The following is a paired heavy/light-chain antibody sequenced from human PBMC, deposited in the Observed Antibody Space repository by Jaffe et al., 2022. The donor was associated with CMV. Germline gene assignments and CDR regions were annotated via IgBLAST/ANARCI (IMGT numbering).Light chain of an antibody. J-gene: IGKJ2*01. CDR1: QSVLYSSNNKNY. CDR2: WAS. CDR3: QQYYSTPPGT. V-gene: IGKV4-1*01. Sequence: DIVMTQSPDSLAVSLGERATINCKSSQSVLYSSNNKNYLAWYQQKPGQPPKLLIYWASTRESGVPDRFSGSGSGTDFTLTISSLQAEDVAVYYCQQYYSTPPGTFGQGTKLEIK.
Heavy chain of an antibody. D-gene: IGHD3-3*01. Sequence: EVQLVESGGGLVQPGGSLRLSCAASGFTFSSYEMNWVRQAPGKGLEWVSYISSSGSTIYYADSVKGRFTISRDNAKNSLYLQMNSLRAEDTAVYYCARIGKNYYDFWSGYLDVWGKGTTVTVSS. J-gene: IGHJ6*04. V-gene: IGHV3-48*03. CDR1: GFTFSSYE. CDR3: ARIGKNYYDFWSGYLDV. CDR2: ISSSGSTI.